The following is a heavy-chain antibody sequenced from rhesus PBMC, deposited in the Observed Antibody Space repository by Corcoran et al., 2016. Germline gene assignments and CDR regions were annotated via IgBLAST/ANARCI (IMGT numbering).Heavy chain of an antibody. J-gene: IGHJ4*01. CDR3: ARRVAATYFDY. Sequence: QLQLQESGPGLVKPSETLSVTCAVSGGSISSNYWSWSRQPPGKGLGWIGRIYGTGNRIKYHPSLKGRVTLSVDTSKNQLSLKLSSVTAADTAVYYCARRVAATYFDYWGQGVLVTVSS. V-gene: IGHV4-169*01. CDR2: IYGTGNRI. CDR1: GGSISSNY. D-gene: IGHD4-29*01.